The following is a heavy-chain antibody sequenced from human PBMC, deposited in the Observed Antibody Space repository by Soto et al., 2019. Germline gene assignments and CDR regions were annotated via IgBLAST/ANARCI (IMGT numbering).Heavy chain of an antibody. D-gene: IGHD2-2*01. V-gene: IGHV1-2*04. CDR1: GYTFTGYY. CDR2: INPNSGGT. Sequence: QVQLVQSGAEVKKPGASVKVSCKASGYTFTGYYMHWVRQAPGQGLEWMGWINPNSGGTNYAQKFQGWVTMTRDTSISTAYMELSRLRSDATAVYYCARGYCSSASCFDWFDPWGQGTLVTVSS. J-gene: IGHJ5*02. CDR3: ARGYCSSASCFDWFDP.